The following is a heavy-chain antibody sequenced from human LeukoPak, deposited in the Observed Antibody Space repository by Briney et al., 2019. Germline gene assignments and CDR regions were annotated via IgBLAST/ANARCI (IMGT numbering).Heavy chain of an antibody. CDR1: GGSIISSNYY. CDR3: ASTLRFLPYRRFDY. Sequence: PSETLSLTCSVSGGSIISSNYYWGWIRQPPGKGLEWIGSIYQSGSGSSYYNPSLKSRVTIFGDTSKNQFFLRLSSVTAADTAAYYCASTLRFLPYRRFDYWGQGTLVTVPS. J-gene: IGHJ4*02. D-gene: IGHD3-3*01. CDR2: IYQSGSGSS. V-gene: IGHV4-39*01.